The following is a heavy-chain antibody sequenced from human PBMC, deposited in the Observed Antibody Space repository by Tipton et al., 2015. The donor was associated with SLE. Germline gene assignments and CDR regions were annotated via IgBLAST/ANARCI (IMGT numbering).Heavy chain of an antibody. J-gene: IGHJ3*02. CDR1: GGSISSSSYY. D-gene: IGHD2-15*01. CDR2: INHSGST. CDR3: ARGKDIVVARDAFEI. V-gene: IGHV4-39*07. Sequence: TLSLTCTVPGGSISSSSYYWGWIRQPPGKGLEWIGSINHSGSTNYNPSLKSRVTISVDTSKNQFSLKLSSVTAADTAVYYCARGKDIVVARDAFEIWGQGTIVTTSS.